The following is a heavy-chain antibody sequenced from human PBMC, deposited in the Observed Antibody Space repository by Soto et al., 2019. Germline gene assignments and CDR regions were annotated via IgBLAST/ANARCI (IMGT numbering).Heavy chain of an antibody. CDR2: LSGSGTST. CDR3: AKATTNGGWFNPFDS. Sequence: PGGPLRLSCAASGFSFVNYAMNWVRQAAGKGLEWVSGLSGSGTSTYYADSVKGRFTISRDNSRDTLFLQMNSLTADDTAVYYCAKATTNGGWFNPFDSWGQGALVTVSS. J-gene: IGHJ4*02. V-gene: IGHV3-23*01. CDR1: GFSFVNYA. D-gene: IGHD6-19*01.